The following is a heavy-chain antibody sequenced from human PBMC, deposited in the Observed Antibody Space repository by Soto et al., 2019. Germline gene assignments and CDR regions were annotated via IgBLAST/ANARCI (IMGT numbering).Heavy chain of an antibody. CDR3: ARCRSGYSSSWYVTNWVDP. CDR2: INHSGST. V-gene: IGHV4-34*01. Sequence: SETLSLTCAVYGGSFSGYYWSWIRQPPGKGLEWIGEINHSGSTNYNPSLKSRVTISVDTSKNQFSLKLSSVTAADTAVYYCARCRSGYSSSWYVTNWVDPWGQGNLVT. J-gene: IGHJ5*02. D-gene: IGHD6-13*01. CDR1: GGSFSGYY.